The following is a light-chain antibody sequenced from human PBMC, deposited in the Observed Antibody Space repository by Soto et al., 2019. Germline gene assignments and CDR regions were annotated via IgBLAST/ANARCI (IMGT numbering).Light chain of an antibody. V-gene: IGKV3-20*01. CDR3: QQYASSPRT. Sequence: EIMLTQAPGTLSLPPGDRATLSCRASQSVSGSYLAWYQQKPGQAPRLLIYDASSRVTGIPDSFSGSGSGTDFTLTISRLEPEDFAVYYCQQYASSPRTFGQGTKVDIK. CDR1: QSVSGSY. J-gene: IGKJ1*01. CDR2: DAS.